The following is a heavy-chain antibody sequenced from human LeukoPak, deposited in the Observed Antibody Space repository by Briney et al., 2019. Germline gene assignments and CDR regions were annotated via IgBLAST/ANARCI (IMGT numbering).Heavy chain of an antibody. CDR1: GFTFSDYY. J-gene: IGHJ5*02. V-gene: IGHV3-11*01. Sequence: GGSLRLSCAASGFTFSDYYMSWIRQAPGKGLEWVSYISSSGSTIYYADSVKGRFTISRDNAKNSLYLQMNSLRAEDTALYPCASRIAAAGCTWFDHWGQGTLVTVSS. CDR2: ISSSGSTI. CDR3: ASRIAAAGCTWFDH. D-gene: IGHD6-13*01.